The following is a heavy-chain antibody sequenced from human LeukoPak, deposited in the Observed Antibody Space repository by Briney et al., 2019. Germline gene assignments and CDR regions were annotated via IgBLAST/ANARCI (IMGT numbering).Heavy chain of an antibody. CDR3: ARGLNRMIADPFWS. CDR1: GYSISSGYY. J-gene: IGHJ4*02. V-gene: IGHV4-38-2*02. Sequence: PSETLSLTCTVSGYSISSGYYWGWIRQPPGKGLEWIGSIYHSGSTYYNPSLKSRVTISVDTSKNQFSLKLSSVTAADTAVYYCARGLNRMIADPFWSWGQGTLVTVSS. D-gene: IGHD3-16*01. CDR2: IYHSGST.